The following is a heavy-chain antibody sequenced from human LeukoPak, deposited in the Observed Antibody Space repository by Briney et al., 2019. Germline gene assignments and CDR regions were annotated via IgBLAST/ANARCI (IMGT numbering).Heavy chain of an antibody. CDR3: ATYKAKVRGVTIYYYYYMDV. J-gene: IGHJ6*03. Sequence: GGSLRLSCAASEFTFSSYWMSWVRQAPGKGLEWVANIKQDGSEKYYVDSVKGRFTISRDNAKNSLYLQMNSLRAEDTAVYYCATYKAKVRGVTIYYYYYMDVWGKGTTVTISS. CDR1: EFTFSSYW. V-gene: IGHV3-7*01. CDR2: IKQDGSEK. D-gene: IGHD3-10*01.